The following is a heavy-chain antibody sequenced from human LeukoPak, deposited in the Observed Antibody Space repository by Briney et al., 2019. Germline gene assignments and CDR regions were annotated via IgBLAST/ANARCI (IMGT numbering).Heavy chain of an antibody. V-gene: IGHV3-23*01. CDR3: AKDTAALSFVIDS. CDR2: LSGSGNGT. Sequence: PGGFLRLSCAASGFTFSNYAMTWVRQAPGKGLEWVSALSGSGNGTYYADSVKGRFTISRDNSKNTLYLRMNSLRAEDTAVYYCAKDTAALSFVIDSWGQGTLVTVSS. CDR1: GFTFSNYA. D-gene: IGHD2-15*01. J-gene: IGHJ4*02.